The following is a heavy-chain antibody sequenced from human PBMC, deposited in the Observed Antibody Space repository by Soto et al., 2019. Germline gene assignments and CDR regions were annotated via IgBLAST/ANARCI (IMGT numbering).Heavy chain of an antibody. CDR2: IMPIFRTA. D-gene: IGHD3-3*02. CDR1: GGTFSTAA. J-gene: IGHJ6*02. Sequence: QVQVVQSGAEMKKPGSSVKVSCKTSGGTFSTAAISWVRQAPGQGLEWMGGIMPIFRTADYAQKFQGRVTITADESATAAYLELSRLRSEDTAVYYCARDEDRAQLGGNYYCIMDVWGQGTTVTVTS. V-gene: IGHV1-69*12. CDR3: ARDEDRAQLGGNYYCIMDV.